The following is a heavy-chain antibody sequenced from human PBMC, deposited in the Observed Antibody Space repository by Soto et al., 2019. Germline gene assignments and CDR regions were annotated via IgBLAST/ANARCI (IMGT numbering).Heavy chain of an antibody. CDR1: GFTFSSYS. CDR2: ISSSSSTI. J-gene: IGHJ4*02. V-gene: IGHV3-48*01. D-gene: IGHD3-9*01. Sequence: GGSLRLSCAASGFTFSSYSMNWVRQAPGKGLEWVSYISSSSSTIYYADSVKGRFTISRDNAKNSLYLQMNSLRAEDTAVYYCARDSEVIYDILTGYPYYFDYWGQGTLVTVSS. CDR3: ARDSEVIYDILTGYPYYFDY.